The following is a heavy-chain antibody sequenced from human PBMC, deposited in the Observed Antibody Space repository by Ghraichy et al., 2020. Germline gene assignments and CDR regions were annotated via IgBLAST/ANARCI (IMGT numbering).Heavy chain of an antibody. CDR3: VKGGYSTGWYAGFDP. Sequence: GGSLRLSCSASGFTFINFAIHWVRQAPGKALEFVSAISNNGGITYYADSVKGRFTLSRDNSKNTVHIEMNGLRSDDTAVYYCVKGGYSTGWYAGFDPWGQGTLVTVSS. CDR2: ISNNGGIT. V-gene: IGHV3-64*05. D-gene: IGHD6-19*01. CDR1: GFTFINFA. J-gene: IGHJ5*02.